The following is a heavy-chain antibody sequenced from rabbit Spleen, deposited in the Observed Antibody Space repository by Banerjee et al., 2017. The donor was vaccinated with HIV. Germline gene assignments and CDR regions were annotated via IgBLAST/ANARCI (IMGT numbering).Heavy chain of an antibody. J-gene: IGHJ4*01. CDR3: ARDGAGGTYFAL. CDR2: IDTGSSGYT. D-gene: IGHD8-1*01. CDR1: GFSFSSNYY. V-gene: IGHV1S40*01. Sequence: QSLEESGGDLVKPGASLTLTCTASGFSFSSNYYMCWVRQAPGKGLEWIACIDTGSSGYTYYATWATGRFTCSKTSSTTVTLQMTSLTAADTATYFCARDGAGGTYFALWGPGTLVTVS.